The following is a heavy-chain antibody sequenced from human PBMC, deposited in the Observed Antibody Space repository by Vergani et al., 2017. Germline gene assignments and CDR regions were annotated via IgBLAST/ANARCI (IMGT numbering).Heavy chain of an antibody. Sequence: EVQLLESGGGLVQPGGSLRLSCAASGFSFSDYAMSWVRQAPGKGLEWVAAISGSGSTTYYADSVKGRFTVSRDNSKNTLFLQMNSLRAEDPAVYYFAKKGFCVTSSCYTTPMDTLQYWGQGALVTVSS. V-gene: IGHV3-23*01. CDR1: GFSFSDYA. CDR2: ISGSGSTT. CDR3: AKKGFCVTSSCYTTPMDTLQY. D-gene: IGHD2-2*01. J-gene: IGHJ4*02.